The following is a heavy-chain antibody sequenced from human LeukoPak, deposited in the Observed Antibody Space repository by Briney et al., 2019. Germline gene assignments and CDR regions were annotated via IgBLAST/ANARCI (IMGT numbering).Heavy chain of an antibody. Sequence: GGSLRLSCAASGFTFSSYSMNWVRQAPGKGLEWVSSISSSSSYIYYADSVKGRFTISRDNAKNSLYLQMNSLRAEDTAVYYCARGIAAAGTQPLDYWGQGTLVTVPS. CDR3: ARGIAAAGTQPLDY. CDR2: ISSSSSYI. CDR1: GFTFSSYS. J-gene: IGHJ4*02. V-gene: IGHV3-21*01. D-gene: IGHD6-13*01.